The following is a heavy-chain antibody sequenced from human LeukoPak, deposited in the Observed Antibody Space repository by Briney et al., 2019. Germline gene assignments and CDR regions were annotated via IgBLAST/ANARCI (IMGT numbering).Heavy chain of an antibody. CDR2: IKSKANGETR. J-gene: IGHJ4*02. Sequence: SGGSLRLSCAASGFTLSNAWMNWVRQAPSKGLEWVGLIKSKANGETRDYAAPVKGRFTISRDDSDNTLYLQMNSLRAEDTAVYYCAKDKMVRGVFDYWGQGTLVTVSS. D-gene: IGHD3-10*01. CDR3: AKDKMVRGVFDY. V-gene: IGHV3-15*01. CDR1: GFTLSNAW.